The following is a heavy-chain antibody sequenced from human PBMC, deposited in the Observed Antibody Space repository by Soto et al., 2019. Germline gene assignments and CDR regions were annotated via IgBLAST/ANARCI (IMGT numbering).Heavy chain of an antibody. J-gene: IGHJ5*02. CDR3: ATDRDSSDDVVIFSGFRFGKWYT. V-gene: IGHV1-24*01. Sequence: QVQLVQSGAEVKKPGASVKVSCKVSGYTLTELSMHWVRQAPGKGLEWMGGFDPEDGETIYAQKFQGRVTKTEDTSTDTAYMELSSLRSGDTAVYYCATDRDSSDDVVIFSGFRFGKWYTWGQGTLVTVSS. CDR1: GYTLTELS. D-gene: IGHD3-22*01. CDR2: FDPEDGET.